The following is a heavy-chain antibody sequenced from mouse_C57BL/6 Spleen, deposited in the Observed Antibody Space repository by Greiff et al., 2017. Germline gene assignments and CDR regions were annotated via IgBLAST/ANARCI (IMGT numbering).Heavy chain of an antibody. D-gene: IGHD1-1*01. CDR1: GYAFSSYW. V-gene: IGHV1-80*01. J-gene: IGHJ2*01. CDR3: ARDGSSYFDY. CDR2: IYPGDGDT. Sequence: VKLQESGAELVKPGASVKISCKASGYAFSSYWMNWVKQRPGKGLEWIGQIYPGDGDTNYNGKFKGKATLTADKSSSTAYMQLSSLTSEDSAVYFCARDGSSYFDYWGQGTTLTVSS.